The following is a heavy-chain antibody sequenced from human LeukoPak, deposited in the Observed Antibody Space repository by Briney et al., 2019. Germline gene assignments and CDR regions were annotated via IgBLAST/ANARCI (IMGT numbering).Heavy chain of an antibody. D-gene: IGHD2-15*01. CDR3: ARAVVVAATPGYFDY. CDR2: INHSGST. J-gene: IGHJ4*02. CDR1: GGSFSGYY. Sequence: PSETLSLTCAVYGGSFSGYYWSWIRQPPGEGLEWIGEINHSGSTNYNPSLKSRVTISVDTSKNQFSLKLSSVTAADTAVYYCARAVVVAATPGYFDYWGQGTLVTVSS. V-gene: IGHV4-34*01.